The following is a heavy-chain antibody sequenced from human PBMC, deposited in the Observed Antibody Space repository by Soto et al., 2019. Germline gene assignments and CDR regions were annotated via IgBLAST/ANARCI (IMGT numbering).Heavy chain of an antibody. J-gene: IGHJ4*02. D-gene: IGHD6-13*01. Sequence: PSETLSLTCAVYGGSFSGYYWSWIRQPPGKGLEWIGEINHSGSTNYNPSLKGRVTISVDTSKNQFSLKLSSVTAADTAVYYCAREARGAAAGTSIIYYFDYWGQGTLVTVSS. CDR1: GGSFSGYY. CDR3: AREARGAAAGTSIIYYFDY. CDR2: INHSGST. V-gene: IGHV4-34*01.